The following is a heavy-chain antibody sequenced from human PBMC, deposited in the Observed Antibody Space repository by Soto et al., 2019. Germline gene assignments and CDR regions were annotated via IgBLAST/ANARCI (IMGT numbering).Heavy chain of an antibody. V-gene: IGHV3-9*01. Sequence: GGSLRLSCSASVFTFDDYAMHWFRQAPGKGLEWVSGISWNSGSIGYADSVKGRFTISRDNAKNSLYLQMNSLRAEDTALYYCAKDLSSGYCSSTSCTSYYYYYGMDVWGQGTTVTVSS. CDR2: ISWNSGSI. CDR3: AKDLSSGYCSSTSCTSYYYYYGMDV. J-gene: IGHJ6*02. CDR1: VFTFDDYA. D-gene: IGHD2-2*01.